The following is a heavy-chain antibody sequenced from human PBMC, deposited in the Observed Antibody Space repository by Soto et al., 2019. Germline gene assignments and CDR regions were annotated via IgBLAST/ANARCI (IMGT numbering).Heavy chain of an antibody. V-gene: IGHV4-59*11. Sequence: QVQLQESGPGLVMPSETLSLTCTVSGGSISNHYWSWIRQPPGKGLEWIGYIYYNGNTNYNPSLKSRVTMSVDTSKNQISLKLSSVTAADTAVYYCARANWYSEYWGQGTLVTVSS. D-gene: IGHD7-27*01. CDR3: ARANWYSEY. CDR2: IYYNGNT. J-gene: IGHJ4*02. CDR1: GGSISNHY.